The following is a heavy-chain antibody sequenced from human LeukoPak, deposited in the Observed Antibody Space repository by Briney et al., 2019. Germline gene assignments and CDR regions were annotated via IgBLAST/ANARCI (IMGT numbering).Heavy chain of an antibody. CDR3: ARDSYYYDSSGYYYEGDYFDY. CDR2: ISYDGSNK. CDR1: GFTFSSYG. Sequence: PGGSLRLSCAASGFTFSSYGMHWVRQAPGKGLEWVAVISYDGSNKYYADSVKGRFTISRDNSKNTLYLQMNSLRAEDTAVYYCARDSYYYDSSGYYYEGDYFDYWGQGTLVTVSS. J-gene: IGHJ4*02. V-gene: IGHV3-30*03. D-gene: IGHD3-22*01.